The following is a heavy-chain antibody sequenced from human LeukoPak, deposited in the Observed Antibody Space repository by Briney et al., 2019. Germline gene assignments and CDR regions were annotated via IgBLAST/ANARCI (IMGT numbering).Heavy chain of an antibody. V-gene: IGHV1-8*01. CDR1: GYTFTSYD. Sequence: ASVKVSCKASGYTFTSYDINWVRQATGQGLEWMGWMNPNSGNTGYAQKFQGRVTMTRNTSISTAYMELSSLRSDDTAVYYCARAPTVVTPLYFDYWGQGTLVTVSS. J-gene: IGHJ4*02. CDR2: MNPNSGNT. CDR3: ARAPTVVTPLYFDY. D-gene: IGHD4-17*01.